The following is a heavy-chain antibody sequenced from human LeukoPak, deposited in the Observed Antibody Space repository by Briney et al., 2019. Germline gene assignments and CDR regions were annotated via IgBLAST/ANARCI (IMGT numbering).Heavy chain of an antibody. Sequence: HSGGSLRLSCAASGFTFSSYAMSWVRQAPGKGLEWVSAISGSGGSTYYADSVKGRFTISRDNAKNSLYLQMNSLRAEDTAVYYCVREARESGGFDYWGQGTLVTVPS. CDR3: VREARESGGFDY. D-gene: IGHD5-24*01. CDR1: GFTFSSYA. CDR2: ISGSGGST. J-gene: IGHJ4*02. V-gene: IGHV3-23*01.